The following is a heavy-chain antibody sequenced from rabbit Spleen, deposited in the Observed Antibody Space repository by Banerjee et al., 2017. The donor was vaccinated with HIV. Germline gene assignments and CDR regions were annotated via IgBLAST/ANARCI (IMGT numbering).Heavy chain of an antibody. V-gene: IGHV1S45*01. CDR1: GFDVNSDYM. J-gene: IGHJ4*01. CDR2: IDTGSSGFT. Sequence: QEQLKETGGGLVQPGGSLTLSCKASGFDVNSDYMSWVRQAPGKGLEWIGCIDTGSSGFTYFASWAQGRFTISKTSSTTVTLQMTSLTAADTATYFCARSFTLWAQAPSSPS. CDR3: ARSFTL.